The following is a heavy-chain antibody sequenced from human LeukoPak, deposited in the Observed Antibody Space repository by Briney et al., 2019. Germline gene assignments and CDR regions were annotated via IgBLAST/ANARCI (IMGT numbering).Heavy chain of an antibody. D-gene: IGHD6-13*01. CDR2: IYYRVTS. CDR3: ARVRSFKGYSLGFYYFDY. CDR1: GDSISTYY. Sequence: PSETLSLTCTVSGDSISTYYWSWIRQPPGKGLEWIGYIYYRVTSDYNPSLKSRVTMSVDTSKNQFSLKLSSVTAADTAVYYCARVRSFKGYSLGFYYFDYWGQGTLVTVSS. J-gene: IGHJ4*02. V-gene: IGHV4-59*12.